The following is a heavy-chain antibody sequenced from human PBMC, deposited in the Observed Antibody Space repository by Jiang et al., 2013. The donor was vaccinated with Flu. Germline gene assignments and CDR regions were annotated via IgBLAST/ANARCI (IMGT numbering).Heavy chain of an antibody. CDR3: ARHNFWRPGGAFDI. J-gene: IGHJ3*02. V-gene: IGHV4-39*01. D-gene: IGHD3-3*01. Sequence: SISSSSYYWGWIRQPPGKGLEWIGSIYYSGSTVLQPSLKSRVTISVDTSKNQFSLKLSSVTAADTAVYYCARHNFWRPGGAFDIWGQGTMVTVSS. CDR2: IYYSGST. CDR1: SISSSSYY.